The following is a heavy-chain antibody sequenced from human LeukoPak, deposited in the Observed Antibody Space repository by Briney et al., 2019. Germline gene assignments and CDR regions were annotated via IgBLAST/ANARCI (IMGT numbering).Heavy chain of an antibody. Sequence: PGGSLRLSCAASGFTFSNYAMSWVRQAPGKGPEWVSAISGSGGNTYYADSVKGRFTISRDNAKNSLYLQMNSLRAEDTAVYYCARARPNDYWGQGTLVTASS. CDR3: ARARPNDY. J-gene: IGHJ4*02. D-gene: IGHD6-6*01. V-gene: IGHV3-23*01. CDR2: ISGSGGNT. CDR1: GFTFSNYA.